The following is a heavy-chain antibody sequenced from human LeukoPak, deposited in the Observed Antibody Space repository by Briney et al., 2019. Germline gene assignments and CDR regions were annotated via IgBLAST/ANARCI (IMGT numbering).Heavy chain of an antibody. J-gene: IGHJ4*02. CDR1: GFTFSSYA. CDR2: ISGSGGST. D-gene: IGHD3-10*01. V-gene: IGHV3-23*01. Sequence: PGGSLRLSCAASGFTFSSYAMSWVRQAPGKGLEWVSAISGSGGSTYYADSVKGRFTISRDNSKNTLYLQMNSLRAEDTAVYYCAKDLTAYYYGSGSYYADYWGQGTLVTVSS. CDR3: AKDLTAYYYGSGSYYADY.